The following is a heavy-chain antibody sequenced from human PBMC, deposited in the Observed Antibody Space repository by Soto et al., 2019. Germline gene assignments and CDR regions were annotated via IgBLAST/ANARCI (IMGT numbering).Heavy chain of an antibody. CDR3: AKERGSVADSFDS. V-gene: IGHV3-23*01. CDR1: GFTFINYA. Sequence: PGGSLRLSCAASGFTFINYAMTWVRQAPGQGLEWVSAISNDGDKTYYADSVKGRFTISRDSSKNTLSLHMSSLRVEDTAVYYCAKERGSVADSFDSWGQGTLVTVSS. CDR2: ISNDGDKT. D-gene: IGHD6-19*01. J-gene: IGHJ4*02.